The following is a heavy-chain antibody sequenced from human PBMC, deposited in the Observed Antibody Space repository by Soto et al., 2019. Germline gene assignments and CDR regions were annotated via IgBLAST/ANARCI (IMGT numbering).Heavy chain of an antibody. V-gene: IGHV1-18*01. CDR2: ISAYNGNT. J-gene: IGHJ4*02. CDR3: ARARGAVAGTNYFDY. CDR1: DYTFTSYG. Sequence: GASVKVSCKASDYTFTSYGISWVRQAPGQGLEWMGWISAYNGNTKYAQNLQGRVTMTTDTSTSTAYMELRSLTSDDTAVYYCARARGAVAGTNYFDYWGQGTLVTVPQ. D-gene: IGHD6-19*01.